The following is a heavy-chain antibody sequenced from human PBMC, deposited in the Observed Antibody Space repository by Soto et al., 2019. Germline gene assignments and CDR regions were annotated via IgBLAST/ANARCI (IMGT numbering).Heavy chain of an antibody. J-gene: IGHJ4*02. V-gene: IGHV3-30*18. CDR2: ISYDGSNK. CDR3: AKYIVVVPAAIIPYTYFDY. D-gene: IGHD2-2*01. CDR1: GFTFSSYG. Sequence: GGSLRLSCAASGFTFSSYGMHWVRQAPGKGLEWVAVISYDGSNKYYADSVKGRFTISRDNSKNTLYLQMNSLRAEDTAVYYCAKYIVVVPAAIIPYTYFDYWGQGTLVTVSS.